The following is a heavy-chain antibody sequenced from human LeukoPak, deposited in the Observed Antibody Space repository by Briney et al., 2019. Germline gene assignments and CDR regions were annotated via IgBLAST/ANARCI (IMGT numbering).Heavy chain of an antibody. Sequence: GESLKISCKGSGYSFTSYWISWVRQMPGKGLEWMGRIDPSDSYTNYSPSFQGHVTISADKSISTAYLQWSSLKASDTAMCYCARGARYDILTGCYRSFDYWGQGTLVTVSS. CDR3: ARGARYDILTGCYRSFDY. V-gene: IGHV5-10-1*01. J-gene: IGHJ4*02. D-gene: IGHD3-9*01. CDR1: GYSFTSYW. CDR2: IDPSDSYT.